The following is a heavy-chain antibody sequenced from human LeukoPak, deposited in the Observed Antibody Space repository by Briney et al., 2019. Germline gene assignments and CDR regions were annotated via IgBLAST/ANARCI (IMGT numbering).Heavy chain of an antibody. CDR2: ISGSGIST. CDR3: ARGLFLSGYLDAFDI. D-gene: IGHD3-22*01. Sequence: GGSLRLSCAAAGFTFSDYGMNWVRQAPGKGLEWVSGISGSGISTYYADSVKGRFTISRDNSKNTLYLQMNSLRVEDTAVYYCARGLFLSGYLDAFDIWGQGTVVTVSS. V-gene: IGHV3-23*01. J-gene: IGHJ3*02. CDR1: GFTFSDYG.